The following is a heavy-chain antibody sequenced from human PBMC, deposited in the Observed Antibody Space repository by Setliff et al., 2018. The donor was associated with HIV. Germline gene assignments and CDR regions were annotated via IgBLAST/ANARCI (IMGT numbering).Heavy chain of an antibody. CDR1: GFTFSDYY. V-gene: IGHV4-34*01. CDR2: INHSGST. J-gene: IGHJ5*02. D-gene: IGHD3-3*01. Sequence: GSLRLSCAASGFTFSDYYMSWIRQAPGKGLECIGEINHSGSTKYNPSLKSRVTISVDMSKNQFSLRLTSVTAADTAMYYCARHDFWSGYHNWFDPWGQGTLVTVSS. CDR3: ARHDFWSGYHNWFDP.